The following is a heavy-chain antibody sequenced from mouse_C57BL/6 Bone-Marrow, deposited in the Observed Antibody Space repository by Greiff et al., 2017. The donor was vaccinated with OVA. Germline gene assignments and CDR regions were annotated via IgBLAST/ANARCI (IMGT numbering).Heavy chain of an antibody. Sequence: VMLVESGAELVKPGASVKISCKASGYAFSSYWMNWVKQRPGKGLEWIGQIYPGDGDTNYNGKFKGKATLTADKSSSTAYMQLSSLTSEDSAVYFCAREDYDGMAYWGQGTLVTVSA. V-gene: IGHV1-80*01. D-gene: IGHD2-4*01. CDR1: GYAFSSYW. CDR3: AREDYDGMAY. CDR2: IYPGDGDT. J-gene: IGHJ3*01.